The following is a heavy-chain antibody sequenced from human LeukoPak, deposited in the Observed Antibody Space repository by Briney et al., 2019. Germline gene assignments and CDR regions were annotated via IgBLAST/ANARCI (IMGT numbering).Heavy chain of an antibody. D-gene: IGHD3-3*01. CDR3: ARGINYDFWSGYYFGYNWFDP. J-gene: IGHJ5*02. V-gene: IGHV1-18*01. CDR1: GYTFTSYG. Sequence: ASVKVSCKASGYTFTSYGISWVQQAPGQGLEWMGWISAYNGNTNYAQKLQGRVTMTTDTSTSTAYMELRSLRSDDTAVYYCARGINYDFWSGYYFGYNWFDPWGQGTLVTVSS. CDR2: ISAYNGNT.